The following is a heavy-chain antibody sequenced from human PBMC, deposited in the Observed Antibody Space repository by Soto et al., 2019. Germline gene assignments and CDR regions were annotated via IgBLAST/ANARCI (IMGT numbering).Heavy chain of an antibody. CDR3: EKDSRIAAAGEPAWFYYGMDV. D-gene: IGHD6-13*01. J-gene: IGHJ6*02. CDR2: NSGSRGST. Sequence: LSCAASGFPLSSYAMSWDRQAPGKGLEWASANSGSRGSTYYAVSVKDPSTISRDNSKNTLYLQMNSLRAGDTTVYCCEKDSRIAAAGEPAWFYYGMDVWGQVTTITVSS. CDR1: GFPLSSYA. V-gene: IGHV3-23*01.